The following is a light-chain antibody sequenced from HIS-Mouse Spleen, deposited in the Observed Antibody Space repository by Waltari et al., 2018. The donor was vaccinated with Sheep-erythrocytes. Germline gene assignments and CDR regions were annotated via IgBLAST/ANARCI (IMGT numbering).Light chain of an antibody. V-gene: IGLV2-8*01. CDR2: EVS. Sequence: QSALTQPPSASGSPGQSVTISCTGTSSDVGGYNYVSWYQQHPGKAPKLMIYEVSKRPSGVPVRFSGSQSGSTASLTVFGLQAEDEADYYCSSYAGSNNWVFGGGTKLTVL. CDR3: SSYAGSNNWV. CDR1: SSDVGGYNY. J-gene: IGLJ3*02.